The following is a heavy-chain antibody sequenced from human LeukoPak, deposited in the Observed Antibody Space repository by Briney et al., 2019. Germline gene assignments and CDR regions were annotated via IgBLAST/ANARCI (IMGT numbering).Heavy chain of an antibody. Sequence: ASVKVSCKASGYTFTGYYMHWVRQAPGQGLEWMGRINPNSGGTNYAQKLQGRVTMTRDTSISTAYMELSRLRSDDTAVYYCARDHCSGGSCYDFVDYWGQGTLVTVSS. D-gene: IGHD2-15*01. CDR2: INPNSGGT. J-gene: IGHJ4*02. CDR3: ARDHCSGGSCYDFVDY. V-gene: IGHV1-2*06. CDR1: GYTFTGYY.